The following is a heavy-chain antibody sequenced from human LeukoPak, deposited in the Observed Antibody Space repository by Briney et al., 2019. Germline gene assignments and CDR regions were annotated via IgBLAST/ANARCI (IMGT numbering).Heavy chain of an antibody. CDR3: ARVYPAGLDP. CDR1: GYIFTNFG. V-gene: IGHV1-18*01. CDR2: ISAYNGNT. Sequence: GASVKVSCKASGYIFTNFGISWVRQAPGQGLEWMGWISAYNGNTNYAQKLQGRVTMTTDTSTSTAYMELRSLRFDDTAVYYCARVYPAGLDPWGQGTLVTVSS. J-gene: IGHJ5*02.